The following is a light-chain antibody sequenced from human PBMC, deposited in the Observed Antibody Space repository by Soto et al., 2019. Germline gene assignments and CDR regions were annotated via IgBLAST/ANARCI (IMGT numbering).Light chain of an antibody. V-gene: IGKV3-15*01. J-gene: IGKJ1*01. Sequence: EIVMTQSPGTLSVSPGEGVTLSCRASQNIRSNLAWYQQKPGQAPRLLIHGATTRATGIPARFSGSGSGTEFTLTISSLQSEDFAVYYCQQYNNWPRTFGQGTKVDIK. CDR1: QNIRSN. CDR2: GAT. CDR3: QQYNNWPRT.